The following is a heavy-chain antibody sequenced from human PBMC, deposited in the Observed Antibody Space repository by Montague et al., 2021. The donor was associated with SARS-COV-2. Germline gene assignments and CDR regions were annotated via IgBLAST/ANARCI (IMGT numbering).Heavy chain of an antibody. CDR2: IYHTGST. CDR1: GDSISTYNW. CDR3: ARKGSGRSDLAY. V-gene: IGHV4-4*02. D-gene: IGHD1-26*01. Sequence: SETLSLTCVVSGDSISTYNWWTWVRLPPGKGLGLVGEIYHTGSTNYPPSLKSRVSVSVDKSWNQFSLRLSSVTAVDTAIYYCARKGSGRSDLAYWGQGTLVTVSS. J-gene: IGHJ4*02.